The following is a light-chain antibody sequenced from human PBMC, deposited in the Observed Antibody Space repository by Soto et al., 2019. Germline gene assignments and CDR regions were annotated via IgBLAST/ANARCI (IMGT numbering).Light chain of an antibody. CDR1: QRVSSY. V-gene: IGKV3-11*01. J-gene: IGKJ2*01. Sequence: EIVLTQSPATLSLSPGERATLSCRASQRVSSYLAWYQQKPGQAPRLLIYDASNRATGIPARFSGSGSGTDFTLTISSLEPEDFAVYYCQQRSNWPYTFGQGTTLEIK. CDR2: DAS. CDR3: QQRSNWPYT.